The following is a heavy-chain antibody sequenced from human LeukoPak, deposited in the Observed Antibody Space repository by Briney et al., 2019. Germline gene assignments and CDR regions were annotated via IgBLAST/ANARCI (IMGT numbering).Heavy chain of an antibody. D-gene: IGHD3-22*01. Sequence: ASVKVSCKASGYTFTGYYMHWVRQAPGQGLEWMGWINPNSGGTNYAQKFQGRVTMTRDTSISTAYMELSRLRSDDTAVYYCASDYYDSSGPEGFFNWFDPWGQGTLVTVSS. CDR3: ASDYYDSSGPEGFFNWFDP. CDR2: INPNSGGT. J-gene: IGHJ5*02. CDR1: GYTFTGYY. V-gene: IGHV1-2*02.